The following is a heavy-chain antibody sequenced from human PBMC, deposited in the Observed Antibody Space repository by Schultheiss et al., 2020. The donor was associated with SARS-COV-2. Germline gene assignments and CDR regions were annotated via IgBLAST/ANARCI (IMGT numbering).Heavy chain of an antibody. V-gene: IGHV4-39*01. Sequence: SETLSLTCTVSGGSISSSSYYWGWIRQPPGKGLEWIGSIYYSGSTYYNPSLKSRVTISVDTSKNQFSLKLSSVTAADTAVYYCARGDHSGYDFDYWGQGTLVTVSS. CDR1: GGSISSSSYY. D-gene: IGHD5-12*01. CDR2: IYYSGST. CDR3: ARGDHSGYDFDY. J-gene: IGHJ4*02.